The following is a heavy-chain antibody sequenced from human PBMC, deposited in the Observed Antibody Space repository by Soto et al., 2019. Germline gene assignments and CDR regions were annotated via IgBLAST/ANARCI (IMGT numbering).Heavy chain of an antibody. CDR1: GGSISSSSYY. V-gene: IGHV4-39*01. D-gene: IGHD6-6*01. Sequence: SETLSLTCTVSGGSISSSSYYWGWIRQPPGKGLEWIGSIYYSGSTYYNPSLKSRVTISVDTSKNQFSLKLSSVTAADIAVYYCARMVGNSSGHFDYWGQGTLVTVSS. J-gene: IGHJ4*02. CDR3: ARMVGNSSGHFDY. CDR2: IYYSGST.